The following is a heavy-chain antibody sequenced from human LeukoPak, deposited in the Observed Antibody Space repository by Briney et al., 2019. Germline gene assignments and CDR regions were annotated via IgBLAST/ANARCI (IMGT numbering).Heavy chain of an antibody. D-gene: IGHD4-23*01. V-gene: IGHV1-2*04. CDR3: ARDGPTTAVPFDY. Sequence: ASVKVSCKASGYTLTDCYIHWVRQAPGQGLEWMGWINPNSGVTNYAQKFQGWVTMTRDTSISTAYMELSRLTSDDTAVYYCARDGPTTAVPFDYWGQGTLVSVSS. CDR1: GYTLTDCY. J-gene: IGHJ4*02. CDR2: INPNSGVT.